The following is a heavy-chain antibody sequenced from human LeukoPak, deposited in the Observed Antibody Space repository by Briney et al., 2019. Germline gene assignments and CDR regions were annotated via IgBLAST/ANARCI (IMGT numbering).Heavy chain of an antibody. CDR2: FRRKALGGTT. V-gene: IGHV3-49*04. Sequence: GGPLRPSCTASGLTFGDYAMSWVGKAPGKGLEWGGFFRRKALGGTTEYAASVRGRFTISRDDSKSIAYLQMNSLKTEDTAVYYCTRGGITIFGVVIISRGFYGMDVWGQGTTVTVSS. J-gene: IGHJ6*02. CDR1: GLTFGDYA. D-gene: IGHD3-3*01. CDR3: TRGGITIFGVVIISRGFYGMDV.